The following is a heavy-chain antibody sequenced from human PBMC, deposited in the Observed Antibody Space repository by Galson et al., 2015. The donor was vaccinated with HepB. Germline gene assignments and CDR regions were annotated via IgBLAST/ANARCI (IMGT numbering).Heavy chain of an antibody. D-gene: IGHD5-12*01. Sequence: SLRLSCAASGFTFSGDAMNWVRQAPGKGLEWVSYISSSSSAIYYADSVKGRFSISRDNAKNSLYLQMNSLRDEDTAIYYCARGGNGYDYFDYWGQGTLVTVSS. CDR2: ISSSSSAI. CDR3: ARGGNGYDYFDY. J-gene: IGHJ4*02. CDR1: GFTFSGDA. V-gene: IGHV3-48*02.